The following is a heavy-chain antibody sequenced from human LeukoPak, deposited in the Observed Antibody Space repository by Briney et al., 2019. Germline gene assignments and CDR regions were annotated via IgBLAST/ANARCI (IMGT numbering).Heavy chain of an antibody. Sequence: SETLSLTCTVSGDSVTTYYWSWIRQPPGKGLEWIGYIYYSGSTNYNPSLKSRVTISVDTSKNQFSLKLSSVTAADTAVYYCASGWELLFDYWGQGTLVTVSS. CDR1: GDSVTTYY. D-gene: IGHD1-26*01. CDR3: ASGWELLFDY. J-gene: IGHJ4*02. CDR2: IYYSGST. V-gene: IGHV4-59*02.